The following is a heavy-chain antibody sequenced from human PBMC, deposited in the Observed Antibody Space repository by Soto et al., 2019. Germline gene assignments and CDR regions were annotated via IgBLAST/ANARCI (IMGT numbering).Heavy chain of an antibody. CDR2: IYYSGST. D-gene: IGHD4-17*01. CDR1: GGSISSYY. V-gene: IGHV4-59*13. Sequence: SETLSLTCTVSGGSISSYYWSWIRQPPGKGLEWIGYIYYSGSTNYNPSLKSRVTISVDTSKNQFSLKLSSVTAADTAVYYCARKAGDYDYWGPGTLVTVSS. J-gene: IGHJ4*02. CDR3: ARKAGDYDY.